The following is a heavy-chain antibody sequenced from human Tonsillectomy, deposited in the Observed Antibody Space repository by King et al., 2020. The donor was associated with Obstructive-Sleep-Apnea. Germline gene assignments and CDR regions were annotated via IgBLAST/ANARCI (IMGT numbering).Heavy chain of an antibody. CDR1: GGSISTNYW. D-gene: IGHD3-10*01. J-gene: IGHJ5*02. CDR2: IYHSGST. CDR3: AKRDVASGSYYS. V-gene: IGHV4-4*02. Sequence: VQLQESGPGLVKPSGTLSLNCAVSGGSISTNYWWSWVRQPPGKGLEYIGGIYHSGSTNYNPSLKSRVTMSVDKSKNQFSLKLSSVTAADTAVYFCAKRDVASGSYYSWGQGTLVTVSS.